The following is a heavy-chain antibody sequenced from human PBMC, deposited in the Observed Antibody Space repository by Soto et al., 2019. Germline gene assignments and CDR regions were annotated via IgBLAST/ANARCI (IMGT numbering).Heavy chain of an antibody. CDR2: IWYDGSNK. CDR1: GFTFSSYG. V-gene: IGHV3-33*01. D-gene: IGHD2-21*02. J-gene: IGHJ4*02. CDR3: ARDPHYGGDSSNDY. Sequence: QVQLVESGGGVVQPGRSLRLSCAASGFTFSSYGRHWVRQAPGKGRGWVAVIWYDGSNKYYADSVKGRFTISRDNSKNTLYLQMNSLRAEDTAVYYCARDPHYGGDSSNDYWGQGTLVTVSS.